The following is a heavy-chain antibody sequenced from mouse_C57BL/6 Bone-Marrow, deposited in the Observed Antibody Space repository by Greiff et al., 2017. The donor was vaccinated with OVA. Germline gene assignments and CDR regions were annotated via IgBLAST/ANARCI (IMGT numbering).Heavy chain of an antibody. J-gene: IGHJ2*01. D-gene: IGHD1-1*01. CDR1: GYTFTSYW. CDR3: ARSITTVVATDY. Sequence: VQLQQPGAELVKPGASVKLSCKASGYTFTSYWMHWVKQRPGQGLELIGMIHTNSGSTNYNEKFKSKATLTVDKSSSTAYMQLSSLTSEDSAVYYCARSITTVVATDYWGQGTTLTVSS. V-gene: IGHV1-64*01. CDR2: IHTNSGST.